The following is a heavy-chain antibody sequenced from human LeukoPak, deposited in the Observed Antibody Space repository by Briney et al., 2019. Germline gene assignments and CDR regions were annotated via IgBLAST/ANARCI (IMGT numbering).Heavy chain of an antibody. J-gene: IGHJ4*02. D-gene: IGHD1-26*01. CDR2: ISGSGGST. Sequence: GGSLRLSCAASGFTSNNYAMTWVRQAPGKGLEWVSTISGSGGSTYYADSVKGRFTISRDNSKNTLYLQMNSLRAEDTAVYYCARQYSGSWPIGDYWGQGTLVTVSS. CDR3: ARQYSGSWPIGDY. CDR1: GFTSNNYA. V-gene: IGHV3-23*01.